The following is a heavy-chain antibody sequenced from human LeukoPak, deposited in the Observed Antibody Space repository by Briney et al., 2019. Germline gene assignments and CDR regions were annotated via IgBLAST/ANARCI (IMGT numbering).Heavy chain of an antibody. D-gene: IGHD3-10*01. J-gene: IGHJ4*02. V-gene: IGHV5-51*01. CDR2: IYPGDSDT. Sequence: GESLKISCKGSGYSFASYWIGRVRHMPGKGLEWMGIIYPGDSDTRYSPSLQAQVTISADKSITTAYLQWSSLRASDTAMYFCAKLRDGRAFGAIDYWGQGTLVTVSS. CDR1: GYSFASYW. CDR3: AKLRDGRAFGAIDY.